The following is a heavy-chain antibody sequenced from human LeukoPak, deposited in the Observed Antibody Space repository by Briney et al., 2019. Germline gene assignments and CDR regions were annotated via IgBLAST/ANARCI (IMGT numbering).Heavy chain of an antibody. V-gene: IGHV4-59*12. CDR1: GGSISSYY. CDR2: IYYSGST. J-gene: IGHJ5*02. Sequence: SETLSLTCTVSGGSISSYYWSWIRQPPGKGLEWIGYIYYSGSTNYNPSLKSRVTISVDTSKNQFSLKLSSVTAADTAVYYCARGRFGLNWFDPWGQGTLVTVSS. CDR3: ARGRFGLNWFDP. D-gene: IGHD3-10*01.